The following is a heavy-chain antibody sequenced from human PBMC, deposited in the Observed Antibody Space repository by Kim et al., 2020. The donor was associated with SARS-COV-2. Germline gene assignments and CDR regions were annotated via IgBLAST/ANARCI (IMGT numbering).Heavy chain of an antibody. CDR3: AKASYYYDSSGGDV. Sequence: GGSLRLSCAASGFTFSSYGMHWVRQAPGKGLEWVAVIWYDGSNKYYADSVKGRFTISRDNSKNTLYLQMNSLRAEDTAVYYCAKASYYYDSSGGDVWGQGTTVTVSS. CDR1: GFTFSSYG. J-gene: IGHJ6*02. D-gene: IGHD3-22*01. CDR2: IWYDGSNK. V-gene: IGHV3-33*06.